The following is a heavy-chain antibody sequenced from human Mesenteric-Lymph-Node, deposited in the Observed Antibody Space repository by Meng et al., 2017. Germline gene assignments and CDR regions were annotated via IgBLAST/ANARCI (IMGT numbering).Heavy chain of an antibody. CDR1: GFTFRDYE. D-gene: IGHD4-23*01. V-gene: IGHV3-48*03. Sequence: GESLKISCVASGFTFRDYEMNWVRQAPGKGLEWLSYISRSGDIIYYADSVKGRFTISRDNAKDSLYLQMNSLRADDTAVYYCARDGNYGGNHDYWGQGTLVTVSS. CDR2: ISRSGDII. CDR3: ARDGNYGGNHDY. J-gene: IGHJ4*02.